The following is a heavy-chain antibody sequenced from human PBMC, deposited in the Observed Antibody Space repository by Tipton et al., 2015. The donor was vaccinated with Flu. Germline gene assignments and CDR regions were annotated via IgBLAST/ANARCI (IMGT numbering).Heavy chain of an antibody. Sequence: TLSLTCTVSGGSVSSGSYYWSWIRQPPGKGLEWIGYIYYTGSTKYNPSLKSRVTMSVDTSKNQFSLNLSSVTAADTAVYYCARMGYCSGGSCYWDYWGQGTLATVSS. V-gene: IGHV4-61*01. D-gene: IGHD2-15*01. CDR1: GGSVSSGSYY. CDR2: IYYTGST. J-gene: IGHJ4*02. CDR3: ARMGYCSGGSCYWDY.